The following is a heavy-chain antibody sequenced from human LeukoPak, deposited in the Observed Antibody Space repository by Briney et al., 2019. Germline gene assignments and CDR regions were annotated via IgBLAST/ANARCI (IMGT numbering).Heavy chain of an antibody. J-gene: IGHJ4*02. CDR3: ADYGSGSYYKNY. Sequence: PSETLSLTCTVSGGSISSSSYYWGWIRQPPGKGLEWIGSIYYSGSTYYNPSLKSRVTISVGTSKNQFSLKLSSVTAADTAVYYCADYGSGSYYKNYWGQGTLVTVSS. CDR2: IYYSGST. CDR1: GGSISSSSYY. D-gene: IGHD3-10*01. V-gene: IGHV4-39*01.